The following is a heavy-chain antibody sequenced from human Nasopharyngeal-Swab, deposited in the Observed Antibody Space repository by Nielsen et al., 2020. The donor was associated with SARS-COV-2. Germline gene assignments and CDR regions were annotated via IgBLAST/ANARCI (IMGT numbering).Heavy chain of an antibody. V-gene: IGHV3-21*01. Sequence: GESLKISCAASGFTFSSYSMKWVRQAPGKGLEWISAISTRGTDIYYADSVKGRFTISRDNARRSLFLQMNSLRAEDTAVYYCARGVGAYDLDYYMDGWGKGTTVTVSS. CDR2: ISTRGTDI. CDR3: ARGVGAYDLDYYMDG. J-gene: IGHJ6*03. D-gene: IGHD5-12*01. CDR1: GFTFSSYS.